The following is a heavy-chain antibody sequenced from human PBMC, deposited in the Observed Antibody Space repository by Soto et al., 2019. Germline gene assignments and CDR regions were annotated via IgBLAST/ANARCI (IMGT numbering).Heavy chain of an antibody. Sequence: EVQLLESGGGLVQPGGSLRLSCAASGFTFSSYAMNWVRQAPGKGLEWVSVISGSDGSTYYADSVKGRFTISRDNSKNTLNLQRKSLRAEDTAVYYCARRSSSWYFDYWGQGTLVTVSS. V-gene: IGHV3-23*01. CDR2: ISGSDGST. CDR1: GFTFSSYA. J-gene: IGHJ4*02. D-gene: IGHD6-13*01. CDR3: ARRSSSWYFDY.